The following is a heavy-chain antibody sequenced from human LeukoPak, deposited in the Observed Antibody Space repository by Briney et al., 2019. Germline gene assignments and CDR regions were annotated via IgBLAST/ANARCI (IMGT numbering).Heavy chain of an antibody. CDR2: ISGSGGST. J-gene: IGHJ6*02. CDR3: AKDLGSSSWYPLYYYGMDV. V-gene: IGHV3-23*01. CDR1: GFTFSSYA. D-gene: IGHD6-13*01. Sequence: PGGSLRLSCAASGFTFSSYAMSWVRQAPGEGLEWVSDISGSGGSTYYADSVKGRFTISRDNSKNTLYLQMNSLRAEDTAVYYCAKDLGSSSWYPLYYYGMDVWGQGTTVTVSS.